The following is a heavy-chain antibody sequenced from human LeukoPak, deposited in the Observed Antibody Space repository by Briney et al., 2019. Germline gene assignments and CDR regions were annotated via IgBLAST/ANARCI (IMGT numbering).Heavy chain of an antibody. D-gene: IGHD3-22*01. CDR1: GFTFDDYA. J-gene: IGHJ4*02. CDR2: ISWNSGSI. CDR3: AKDIGYYYDSSGPRGSRFDY. V-gene: IGHV3-9*01. Sequence: GGSLRLSCAASGFTFDDYAMHWVRQAPGKGLEWVSGISWNSGSIGYADSVKGRFTISRDNAKNSLYLQMNSMRAEDTALYYCAKDIGYYYDSSGPRGSRFDYWGQGTLVTVSS.